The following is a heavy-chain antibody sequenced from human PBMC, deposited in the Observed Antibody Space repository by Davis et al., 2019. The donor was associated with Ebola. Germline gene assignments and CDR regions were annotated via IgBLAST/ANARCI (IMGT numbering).Heavy chain of an antibody. Sequence: SETLSLTCTVSGYSINRGLTWGWIRQPPGKGLEWIGSIYHSGSTNYSPSLKSRVTISADTSKNQFSLRLKSVTAADTAMYYCARDYVYWGQGILVTVSS. V-gene: IGHV4-38-2*02. D-gene: IGHD1-14*01. J-gene: IGHJ4*02. CDR2: IYHSGST. CDR3: ARDYVY. CDR1: GYSINRGLT.